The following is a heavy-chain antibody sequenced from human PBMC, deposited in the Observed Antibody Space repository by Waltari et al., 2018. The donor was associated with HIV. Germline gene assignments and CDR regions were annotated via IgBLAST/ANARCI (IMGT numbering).Heavy chain of an antibody. CDR2: IMRAFGTA. J-gene: IGHJ6*02. CDR1: GGPVSSYA. V-gene: IGHV1-69*01. Sequence: QVQLVQSGAEVKKPGSSVRVSCKVSGGPVSSYAINWVRQAPRQVEWMGGIMRAFGTANYAERFQGRVTITADEYTSTAYMDLSSLRSEDTAVYFCARDHRGNKLLYGMDVWGQGTTVTV. CDR3: ARDHRGNKLLYGMDV.